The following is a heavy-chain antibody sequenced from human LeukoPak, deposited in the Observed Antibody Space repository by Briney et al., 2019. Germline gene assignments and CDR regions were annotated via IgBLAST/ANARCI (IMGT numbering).Heavy chain of an antibody. CDR3: ASRKWRYSSSWADAFDI. J-gene: IGHJ3*02. Sequence: SETLSLTCTVSGGSISSYYWSWIRQPPGKGLEWIGYIYYSGSTNYNPSLKSRVTISVDTSKNQFSLKLSSVTAADTAVYYCASRKWRYSSSWADAFDIWGQGTMVTVSS. V-gene: IGHV4-59*01. CDR2: IYYSGST. CDR1: GGSISSYY. D-gene: IGHD6-13*01.